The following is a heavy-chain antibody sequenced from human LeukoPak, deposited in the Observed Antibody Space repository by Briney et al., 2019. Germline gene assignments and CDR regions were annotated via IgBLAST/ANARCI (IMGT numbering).Heavy chain of an antibody. V-gene: IGHV4-34*01. J-gene: IGHJ4*02. CDR3: ATMILGGSVYFDY. CDR2: INHSGST. CDR1: GGSFSGYY. Sequence: PSETLSLTCAVYGGSFSGYYWSWIRQPPGKGLEWIGEINHSGSTNYNPSLTSRVTISVDTSRNQFSLRLRSVTASDTAVYYCATMILGGSVYFDYWGQGTLVTVSS. D-gene: IGHD1-26*01.